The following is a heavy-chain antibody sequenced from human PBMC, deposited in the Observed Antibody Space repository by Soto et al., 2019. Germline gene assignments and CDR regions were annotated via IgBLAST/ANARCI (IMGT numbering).Heavy chain of an antibody. V-gene: IGHV3-9*01. Sequence: EVQLVESGGGLVQPGRSLRLSCAASGFTFDDYAMHWVRQAPGKGLEWVSGISWNSGGIGYADSVKGRFTISRDNAKNSLYLQMNSLRAEDTALYYCVKGRGGNYGRSYFDYWGQGTLVTVSS. D-gene: IGHD1-26*01. CDR1: GFTFDDYA. CDR2: ISWNSGGI. CDR3: VKGRGGNYGRSYFDY. J-gene: IGHJ4*02.